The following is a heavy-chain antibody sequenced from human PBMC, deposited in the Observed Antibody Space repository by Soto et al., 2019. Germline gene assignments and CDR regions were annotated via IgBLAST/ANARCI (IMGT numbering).Heavy chain of an antibody. CDR1: GFTFSIHA. CDR3: ARDARNADYDY. J-gene: IGHJ4*02. V-gene: IGHV3-48*02. D-gene: IGHD3-16*01. CDR2: IHGTRSII. Sequence: EVQLVESGGGFVQPGGSLRLSCEVSGFTFSIHAMNWVRQAPGKGLEWVAYIHGTRSIIYYADSVKGRFTISRDNAKNSLFLQMDSLRDEDTAVYYCARDARNADYDYWGQGTLVTVSS.